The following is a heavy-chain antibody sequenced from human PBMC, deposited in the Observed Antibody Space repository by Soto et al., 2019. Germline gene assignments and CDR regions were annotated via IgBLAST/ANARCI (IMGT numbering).Heavy chain of an antibody. CDR2: IYYSGST. CDR1: GGSISSSSYY. J-gene: IGHJ4*02. Sequence: PSETKSLTCTVSGGSISSSSYYWGWIRQPPGKGLEWIGSIYYSGSTYYNPSLKSRVTISVDTSKNQFSLKLSSVTAADTAVYYCAREGGSSWYLDYWGQGTLVTVSS. V-gene: IGHV4-39*07. D-gene: IGHD6-13*01. CDR3: AREGGSSWYLDY.